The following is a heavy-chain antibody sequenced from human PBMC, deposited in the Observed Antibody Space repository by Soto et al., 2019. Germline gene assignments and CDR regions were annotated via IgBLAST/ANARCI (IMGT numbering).Heavy chain of an antibody. CDR2: IYYSGST. J-gene: IGHJ4*02. CDR1: GGSISSGDYY. CDR3: ARGNTYYDILTGYYPHSYYFDY. D-gene: IGHD3-9*01. V-gene: IGHV4-30-4*01. Sequence: SETLSLTCTVSGGSISSGDYYWSWIRQPPGKGLEWIGYIYYSGSTYYNPSLKSRVTISVDTSKNQFSLKLSSVTAADTAVYYCARGNTYYDILTGYYPHSYYFDYWGQGTLVTVSS.